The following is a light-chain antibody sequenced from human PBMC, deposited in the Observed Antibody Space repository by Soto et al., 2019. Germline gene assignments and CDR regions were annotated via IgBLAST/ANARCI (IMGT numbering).Light chain of an antibody. CDR2: AAY. J-gene: IGKJ4*01. CDR1: QGMSSY. Sequence: IQVTQSPSSLSASVGDRITITCRASQGMSSYLAWYQQKPGKAPKILIYAAYTLQSGVPSRFSSSGSWTDFTLTISSLQPEDFATYYCQQLDSYPTFGGGTKVEIK. CDR3: QQLDSYPT. V-gene: IGKV1-9*01.